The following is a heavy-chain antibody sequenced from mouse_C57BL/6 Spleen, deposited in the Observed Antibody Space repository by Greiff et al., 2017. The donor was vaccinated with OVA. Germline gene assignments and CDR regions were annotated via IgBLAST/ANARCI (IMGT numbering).Heavy chain of an antibody. CDR1: GFTFSDYY. J-gene: IGHJ1*03. Sequence: EVKLMESEGGLVQPGSSMKLSCTASGFTFSDYYMAWVRQVPEKGLEWVANINSDGSSTYYLDSLKSRFIISRDNAKNILYLQMSSLKSEDTATYYCARVWERGYFEVWGTGTTVTVSS. V-gene: IGHV5-16*01. D-gene: IGHD4-1*01. CDR3: ARVWERGYFEV. CDR2: INSDGSST.